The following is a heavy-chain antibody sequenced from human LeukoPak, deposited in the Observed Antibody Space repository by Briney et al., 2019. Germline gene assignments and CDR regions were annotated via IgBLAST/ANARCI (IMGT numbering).Heavy chain of an antibody. Sequence: PSETLSLTCTVSGDSISSTNYYWGWIRQPPGKGLEWIGEINHSGSTNYNPSLKSRVTISVDTSKNQFSLKLSSVTAADTAVYYCARHFEDGVDTAMVTALDYWGQGTLVTVSS. CDR2: INHSGST. CDR3: ARHFEDGVDTAMVTALDY. J-gene: IGHJ4*02. CDR1: GDSISSTNYY. D-gene: IGHD5-18*01. V-gene: IGHV4-39*01.